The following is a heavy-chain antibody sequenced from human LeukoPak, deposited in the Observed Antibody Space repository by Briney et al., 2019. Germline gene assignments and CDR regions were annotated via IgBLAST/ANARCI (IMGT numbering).Heavy chain of an antibody. CDR3: ARGYGSGSYYHH. Sequence: SETLSLTCAVYGGSFSGYYWSWIRQPPGKGLEWIGEINHSGSTNYSPSLKSRVTISVDTSKNQFSLKLRSVTAAHTAVYYCARGYGSGSYYHHWGQGNLVTVSS. J-gene: IGHJ4*02. CDR1: GGSFSGYY. D-gene: IGHD3-10*01. CDR2: INHSGST. V-gene: IGHV4-34*01.